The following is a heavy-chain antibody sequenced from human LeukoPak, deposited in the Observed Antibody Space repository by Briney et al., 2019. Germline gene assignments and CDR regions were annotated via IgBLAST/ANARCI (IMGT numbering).Heavy chain of an antibody. CDR2: IYSSGNS. V-gene: IGHV4-4*07. CDR3: ARGSRISGTTSIFDY. D-gene: IGHD1-20*01. J-gene: IGHJ4*02. CDR1: GGSISNYY. Sequence: SETLSLTCTVSGGSISNYYWSWIRQPAGKGLEWIGRIYSSGNSNYDPSLKSRVTMSVDTSKNQFSLTLSSVTAADTAVYYCARGSRISGTTSIFDYWGQGALVTVSS.